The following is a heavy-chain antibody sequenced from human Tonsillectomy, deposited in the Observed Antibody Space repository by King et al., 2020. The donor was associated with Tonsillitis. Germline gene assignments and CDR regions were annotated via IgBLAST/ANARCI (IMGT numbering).Heavy chain of an antibody. D-gene: IGHD1-14*01. CDR3: ARGNWYFDF. J-gene: IGHJ4*02. CDR1: GFTFSNFG. V-gene: IGHV3-48*01. Sequence: VQLVESGGDLVQPGGSLRLSCAASGFTFSNFGMNWLRQVPGKGLEWVSYIQNSAKNVYYADSVKGRFTISRDNGKSSLYLQMNSLRAEDTALYYCARGNWYFDFWGQGILVTVSS. CDR2: IQNSAKNV.